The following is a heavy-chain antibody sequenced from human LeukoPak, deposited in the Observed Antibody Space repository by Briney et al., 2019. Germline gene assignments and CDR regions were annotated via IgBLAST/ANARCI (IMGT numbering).Heavy chain of an antibody. CDR3: APSDDLWSGMDN. D-gene: IGHD3-3*01. V-gene: IGHV3-48*03. CDR2: ISSSCNTI. Sequence: PGGTLRVSCAASGFTFSSYEMNWVRQAPGKGLELVSYISSSCNTIYYAASVKGRFTTSRDTAKTSLYLQIGSLSAEDTTLYYCAPSDDLWSGMDNWGQGTLVTVST. CDR1: GFTFSSYE. J-gene: IGHJ4*02.